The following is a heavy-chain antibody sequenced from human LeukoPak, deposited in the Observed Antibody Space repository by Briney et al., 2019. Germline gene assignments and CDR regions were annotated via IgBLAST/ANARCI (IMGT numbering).Heavy chain of an antibody. CDR2: IKQGGGEI. CDR3: ARDKGDYDTGGSLFVF. J-gene: IGHJ4*02. D-gene: IGHD3-22*01. V-gene: IGHV3-7*03. Sequence: GGSLRLSCAASGFTFSRYWMSWVRQVPRKGLEWVANIKQGGGEIYYVDSVRGRFTISRDNAKNSLYLQMNNLRAEDTAVYYCARDKGDYDTGGSLFVFGGQGTLVTVSS. CDR1: GFTFSRYW.